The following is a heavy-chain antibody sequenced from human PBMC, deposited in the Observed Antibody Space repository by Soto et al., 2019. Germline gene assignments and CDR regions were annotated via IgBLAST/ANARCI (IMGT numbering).Heavy chain of an antibody. D-gene: IGHD7-27*01. Sequence: PGGSLRLSCAASGFTFSSYAMHWVRQAPGKGLEWVAVISYDGSNKYYADSVKGRFTISRDNSKNTLYLQMNSLRAEDTAVYYCARGKLGYYYYGMDVWGQGTTVTVSS. CDR1: GFTFSSYA. V-gene: IGHV3-30-3*01. CDR3: ARGKLGYYYYGMDV. CDR2: ISYDGSNK. J-gene: IGHJ6*02.